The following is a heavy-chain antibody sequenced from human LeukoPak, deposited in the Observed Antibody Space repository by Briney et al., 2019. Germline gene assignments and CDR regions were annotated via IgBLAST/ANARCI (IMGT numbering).Heavy chain of an antibody. J-gene: IGHJ4*02. D-gene: IGHD3-22*01. V-gene: IGHV3-23*01. CDR2: ISGSGGST. Sequence: GGSLRLSCAASGFTFNTYAMSWARQAPGKGLEWVSGISGSGGSTYYADSVKGRFTISRDNSKNTLYLQMNSLRAEDTAVYYCAKDGDYYDSSGYFIYWGQGTLVTVSS. CDR3: AKDGDYYDSSGYFIY. CDR1: GFTFNTYA.